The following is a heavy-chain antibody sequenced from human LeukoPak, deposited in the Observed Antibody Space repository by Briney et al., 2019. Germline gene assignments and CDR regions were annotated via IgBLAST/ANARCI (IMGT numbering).Heavy chain of an antibody. Sequence: ASVKVSRKASGYTFTSYGISWVRQAPGQGLEWMGWISAYNGNTNYAQKLQGRVTMTTDTSTRTAYMELRSLTSDDTAIYYCARDMSFAVSMVSPDYWGQGTLVTVSS. CDR3: ARDMSFAVSMVSPDY. CDR1: GYTFTSYG. D-gene: IGHD2-8*01. CDR2: ISAYNGNT. J-gene: IGHJ4*02. V-gene: IGHV1-18*01.